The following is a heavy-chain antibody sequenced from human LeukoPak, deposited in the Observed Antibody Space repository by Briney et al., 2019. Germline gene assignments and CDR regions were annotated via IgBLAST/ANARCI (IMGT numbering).Heavy chain of an antibody. CDR2: ISTIDGII. Sequence: GGSLRLSCVASVFTFSDYFMTWIRQPPGKPLECVSYISTIDGIIYYADSVKDRFTISRDNAKSSLFLQMNNLRAEDTAVYYCAKASWGMDVWGQGSSVIVS. V-gene: IGHV3-11*01. CDR3: AKASWGMDV. J-gene: IGHJ6*02. CDR1: VFTFSDYF.